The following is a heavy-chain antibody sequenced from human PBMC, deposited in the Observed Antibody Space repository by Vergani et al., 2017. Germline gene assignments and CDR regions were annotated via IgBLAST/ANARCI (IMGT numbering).Heavy chain of an antibody. CDR2: ISNSGNTI. CDR3: AGDHRDYNNYPGTFNI. Sequence: QVQLVESGGGLVKPGGSLRLSCAASGFSFSDHYMTWSRQAPGKGLEWGSYISNSGNTIEYADSVKGRFSISGDNAKSSLFLQMDSRRAEDTAVYYCAGDHRDYNNYPGTFNIGGQGALVTVFS. J-gene: IGHJ3*02. CDR1: GFSFSDHY. V-gene: IGHV3-11*01. D-gene: IGHD5-24*01.